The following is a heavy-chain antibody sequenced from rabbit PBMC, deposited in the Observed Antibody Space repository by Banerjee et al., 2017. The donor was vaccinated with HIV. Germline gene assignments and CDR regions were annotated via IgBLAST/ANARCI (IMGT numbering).Heavy chain of an antibody. V-gene: IGHV1S45*01. CDR1: GFSFSSRYW. CDR3: ARDLAGVIGWNFKL. J-gene: IGHJ4*01. Sequence: QEQLEESGGDLVKPEGSLTLTCTASGFSFSSRYWICWVRQAPGKGLEWIGCIYTGSGGYTVHASWAKGRFTISKTSSTTVTLQMTSLTAADTATYFCARDLAGVIGWNFKLWGPGTLVTVS. D-gene: IGHD4-1*01. CDR2: IYTGSGGYT.